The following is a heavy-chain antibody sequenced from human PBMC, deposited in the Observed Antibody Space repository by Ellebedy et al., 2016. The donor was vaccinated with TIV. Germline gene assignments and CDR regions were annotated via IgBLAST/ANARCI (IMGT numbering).Heavy chain of an antibody. J-gene: IGHJ3*01. D-gene: IGHD4-23*01. CDR2: IDSGDSS. CDR1: GFTVTNDY. CDR3: ATRHYGGFDF. Sequence: GGFLRLSXVASGFTVTNDYMTWVRQAPGKGLEWVSVIDSGDSSYYADSVKGRFTISRDSPKNTLYLQMNSLRGEDTAVYYCATRHYGGFDFWGRGTMVTVSS. V-gene: IGHV3-53*01.